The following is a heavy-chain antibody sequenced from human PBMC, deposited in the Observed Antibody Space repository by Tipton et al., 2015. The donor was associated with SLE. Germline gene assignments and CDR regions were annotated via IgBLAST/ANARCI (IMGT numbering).Heavy chain of an antibody. CDR1: GFTFHNYA. CDR2: ISRSSSSI. Sequence: SLRLSCAASGFTFHNYAMHWVRQAPGKGLEWVSSISRSSSSIYYAGSVKGRFTISRDNAKNSLFLEMNSLRAEDTAVYYCARSLASAGSTPLDYWGQGTLVTVSS. CDR3: ARSLASAGSTPLDY. D-gene: IGHD6-13*01. J-gene: IGHJ4*02. V-gene: IGHV3-21*03.